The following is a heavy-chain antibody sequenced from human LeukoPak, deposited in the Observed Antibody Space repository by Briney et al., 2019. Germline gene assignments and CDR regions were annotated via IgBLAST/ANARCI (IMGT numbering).Heavy chain of an antibody. V-gene: IGHV4-59*08. J-gene: IGHJ3*01. CDR3: ARVPPDYNDLHDALDL. CDR1: GGSISSYY. CDR2: IYHSGST. Sequence: SETLSLTCTVSGGSISSYYWGWIRQPPGKGLEWIGYIYHSGSTDYNPSLKSRVTMSIDMSKNQFSLRLTSVTAADTAVYYCARVPPDYNDLHDALDLWGQGTVVTVSS. D-gene: IGHD4-17*01.